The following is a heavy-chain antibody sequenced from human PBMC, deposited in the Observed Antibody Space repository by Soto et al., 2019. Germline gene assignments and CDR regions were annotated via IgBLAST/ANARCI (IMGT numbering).Heavy chain of an antibody. CDR3: ARSAYYDILTGYYNVMGY. J-gene: IGHJ4*02. D-gene: IGHD3-9*01. Sequence: ASVKVSCKASGYTLTSYCISWVRQAPGQGLEWMGWTSAYNGNTNYAQKLQGRVTMTTDTSTSTAYMELRSLRSDDTAVYYCARSAYYDILTGYYNVMGYWGQGTLVTVSS. CDR2: TSAYNGNT. V-gene: IGHV1-18*01. CDR1: GYTLTSYC.